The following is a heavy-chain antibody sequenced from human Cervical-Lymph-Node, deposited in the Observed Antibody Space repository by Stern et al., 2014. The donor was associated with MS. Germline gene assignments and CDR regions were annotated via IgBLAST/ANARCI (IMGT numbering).Heavy chain of an antibody. J-gene: IGHJ3*01. Sequence: ESGPVLAKPTETLTLTCTVSGFSLSNARMGVSWIRQPPGKALEWLAHIFSHDGKSYSTSLKGRLTISKDTSKRQVVLTMTHMDPVDTATYYCARMMQHLAGDAFDVWGQGTMVTVS. CDR2: IFSHDGK. V-gene: IGHV2-26*01. CDR1: GFSLSNARMG. CDR3: ARMMQHLAGDAFDV.